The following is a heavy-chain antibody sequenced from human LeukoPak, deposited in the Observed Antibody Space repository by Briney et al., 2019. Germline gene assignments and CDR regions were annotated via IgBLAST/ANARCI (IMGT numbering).Heavy chain of an antibody. D-gene: IGHD1-14*01. CDR1: VGSISRSTYY. Sequence: SGTLSLTCTVSVGSISRSTYYWGWIRQPPGKGLEWIGNIYYSGSTYYNPSLKSRVTISVDTSKNQFSLKLSSVTAADTAVYYCARNRHFDYWGQGTLVTVSS. CDR2: IYYSGST. CDR3: ARNRHFDY. J-gene: IGHJ4*02. V-gene: IGHV4-39*07.